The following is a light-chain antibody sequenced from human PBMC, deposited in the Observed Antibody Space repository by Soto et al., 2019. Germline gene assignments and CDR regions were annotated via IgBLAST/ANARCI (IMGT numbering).Light chain of an antibody. V-gene: IGKV3-15*01. CDR2: GAS. CDR1: QSVSSN. CDR3: HQYNYWPT. Sequence: EIVMTQSPDMLSVSPGERATLSCRASQSVSSNLAWYQQKPGQSPRLLIYGASTRATGIPVRFSGSGSGTEFTLTISNLQSEDFAVYYCHQYNYWPTFGQGTKVEIK. J-gene: IGKJ1*01.